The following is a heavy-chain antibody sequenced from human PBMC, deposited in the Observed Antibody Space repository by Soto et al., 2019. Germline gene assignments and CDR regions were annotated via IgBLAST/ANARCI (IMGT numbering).Heavy chain of an antibody. D-gene: IGHD3-3*01. J-gene: IGHJ4*02. Sequence: ASVKVSCKASGYTFTSYDINWVRQATGQGLERMGWMNPNSGNTGYAQKFQGRVTMTRNTSISTAYMELSSLRSEDTAVYYCARGFIKYYDFWSGSLGPAYFDYWGQGTLVTVSS. CDR1: GYTFTSYD. CDR2: MNPNSGNT. CDR3: ARGFIKYYDFWSGSLGPAYFDY. V-gene: IGHV1-8*01.